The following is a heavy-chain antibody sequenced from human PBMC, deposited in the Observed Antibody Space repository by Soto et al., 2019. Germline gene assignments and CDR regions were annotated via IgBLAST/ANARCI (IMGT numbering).Heavy chain of an antibody. D-gene: IGHD3-16*02. J-gene: IGHJ4*02. V-gene: IGHV5-51*01. CDR1: GYSFTSYW. CDR2: IYHGDSDT. CDR3: ATQGYDYVWGSYRYTDY. Sequence: GESLKISCNGSGYSFTSYWIGWGRQMPGKGLEWMGIIYHGDSDTRYSPSFQGQVTIPADKSISTADQQWSSLKASVTAMYYCATQGYDYVWGSYRYTDYWGQGTLVTVSS.